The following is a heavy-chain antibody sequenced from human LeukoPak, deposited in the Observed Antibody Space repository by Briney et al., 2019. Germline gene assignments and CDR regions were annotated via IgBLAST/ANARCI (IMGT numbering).Heavy chain of an antibody. D-gene: IGHD2-15*01. Sequence: ASVKVSCKASGYTFTSYGISWVRQAPEQGLKWMGWISAYSGNTNYAQKLQGRVTMTTDTSTSTAYMELRSLRSDDTAVYYCARDPLVVVAATYYYYYGMDVWGQGTTVTVSS. J-gene: IGHJ6*02. CDR2: ISAYSGNT. V-gene: IGHV1-18*01. CDR3: ARDPLVVVAATYYYYYGMDV. CDR1: GYTFTSYG.